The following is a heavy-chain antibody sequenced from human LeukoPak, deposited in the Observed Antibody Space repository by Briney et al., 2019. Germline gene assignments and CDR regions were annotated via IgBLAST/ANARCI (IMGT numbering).Heavy chain of an antibody. Sequence: SETLSLTCAVYGGSFSGYYWSWIRQPPGKGLEWIGEVNHSGSTNYNPSLKSRVTISVDTSKNQFSLKLSSVTAADTAVYYCARGVIVPFDYWGQGTLVTVSS. J-gene: IGHJ4*02. D-gene: IGHD3-22*01. CDR1: GGSFSGYY. CDR3: ARGVIVPFDY. V-gene: IGHV4-34*01. CDR2: VNHSGST.